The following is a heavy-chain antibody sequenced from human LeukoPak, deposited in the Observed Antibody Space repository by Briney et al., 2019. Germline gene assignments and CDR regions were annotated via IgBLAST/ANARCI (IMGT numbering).Heavy chain of an antibody. Sequence: GGSLRLSCAASGFTFSSYAMSWVRQAPGKGLEWVSAISGSGGSTYYADSVKGRFTISRDSSKNTLYLQMNSLRAEDTAVYYCAKVPTWELPPYYFDYWGQGTLVTVSS. CDR2: ISGSGGST. CDR1: GFTFSSYA. CDR3: AKVPTWELPPYYFDY. J-gene: IGHJ4*02. D-gene: IGHD1-26*01. V-gene: IGHV3-23*01.